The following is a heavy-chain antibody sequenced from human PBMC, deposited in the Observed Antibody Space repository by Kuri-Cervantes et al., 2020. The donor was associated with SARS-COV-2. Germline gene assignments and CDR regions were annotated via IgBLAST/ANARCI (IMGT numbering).Heavy chain of an antibody. Sequence: ASVKVSCKASGYNFTGYYMHLVRQAPGQRLDWMGWINPNNGGTRYAQKFQGRVTMSSDTSISTVFLDVTKLKSDDTAVYYCARRGLEGTWGQGTLVTVSS. CDR1: GYNFTGYY. V-gene: IGHV1-2*02. CDR3: ARRGLEGT. J-gene: IGHJ5*02. D-gene: IGHD1-1*01. CDR2: INPNNGGT.